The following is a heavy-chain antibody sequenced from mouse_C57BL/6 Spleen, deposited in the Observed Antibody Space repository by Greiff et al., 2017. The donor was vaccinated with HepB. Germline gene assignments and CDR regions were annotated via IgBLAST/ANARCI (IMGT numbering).Heavy chain of an antibody. CDR3: ASATYYSFY. D-gene: IGHD2-12*01. Sequence: EVQGVESGPELVKPGASVKMSCKASGYTFTDYNMHWVKQSHGKSLEWIGYINPNNGGTSYNQKFKGKATLTVNKSSSTAYMELRSLTSEDSAVYYCASATYYSFYWGQGTTLTVSS. CDR2: INPNNGGT. CDR1: GYTFTDYN. V-gene: IGHV1-22*01. J-gene: IGHJ2*01.